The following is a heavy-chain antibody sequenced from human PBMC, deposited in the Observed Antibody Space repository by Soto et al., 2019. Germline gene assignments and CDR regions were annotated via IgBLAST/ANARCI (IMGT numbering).Heavy chain of an antibody. Sequence: SETLSLTCTVSGGTISSWYWSWIRQPPGKGLEWIGYIYYSGSTNCNPSLKSRVTISVDTSKNQFSLKLSSVTAADTAVYYCARRYGSAIDYWGQGSLVTVS. V-gene: IGHV4-59*08. J-gene: IGHJ4*02. CDR1: GGTISSWY. CDR3: ARRYGSAIDY. D-gene: IGHD1-26*01. CDR2: IYYSGST.